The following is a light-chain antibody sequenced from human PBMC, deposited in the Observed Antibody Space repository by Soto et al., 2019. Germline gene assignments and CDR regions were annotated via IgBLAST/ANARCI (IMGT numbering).Light chain of an antibody. CDR1: QSVSSN. V-gene: IGKV3-15*01. CDR3: QQYNDWPLT. J-gene: IGKJ1*01. CDR2: GAF. Sequence: TQSPVTLSVSPGERVTLSXRASQSVSSNLAWYQQKPGQAPSLLIYGAFTRATGIPARFSGTGSGTEFTLTISSLQSEDFALYYCQQYNDWPLTFGQGTKVDI.